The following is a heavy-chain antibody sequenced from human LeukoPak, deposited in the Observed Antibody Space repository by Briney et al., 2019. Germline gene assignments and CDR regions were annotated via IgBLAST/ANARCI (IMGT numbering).Heavy chain of an antibody. CDR3: VQGGEQRTFRCGMDS. J-gene: IGHJ4*02. CDR1: GFTFSDYY. Sequence: GGSLRLSCTASGFTFSDYYMHWVRQAPGKGLEWVAPISHDGGITYYGASVRGRFTISRDNPENTPYLQLNSLRADDTAIYYCVQGGEQRTFRCGMDSWGQGALVTVSS. CDR2: ISHDGGIT. D-gene: IGHD1/OR15-1a*01. V-gene: IGHV3-30*18.